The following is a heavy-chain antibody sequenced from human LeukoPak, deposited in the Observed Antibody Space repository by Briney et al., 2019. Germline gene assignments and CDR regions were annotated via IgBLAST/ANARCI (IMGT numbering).Heavy chain of an antibody. D-gene: IGHD6-19*01. V-gene: IGHV3-23*01. CDR2: ISGSGGST. CDR1: GFTFSSYA. CDR3: AKEYSSGWYYFVY. Sequence: GGSLRLSXAASGFTFSSYAMSWVRQAPGKGLEWVSTISGSGGSTYYADSVKGRFTISRDNSKNTLSLQMNSLRAEDTAIYYCAKEYSSGWYYFVYWGQGTLVTVSS. J-gene: IGHJ4*02.